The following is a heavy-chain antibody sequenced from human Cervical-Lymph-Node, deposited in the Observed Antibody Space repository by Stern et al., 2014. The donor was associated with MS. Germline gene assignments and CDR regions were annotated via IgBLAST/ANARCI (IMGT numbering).Heavy chain of an antibody. CDR3: AHVDRSLVTPFDY. Sequence: QVTLKESGPTLVKPTQTLTLTCTFSGFSLNTNGAGVGWIRQPPGKALERLALIYWDDDKLYSPSLKNRLTITKDTSKNQVVLTVTSLDPVDTATYYCAHVDRSLVTPFDYWGQGTLVTVSS. CDR1: GFSLNTNGAG. CDR2: IYWDDDK. D-gene: IGHD5-18*01. J-gene: IGHJ4*02. V-gene: IGHV2-5*02.